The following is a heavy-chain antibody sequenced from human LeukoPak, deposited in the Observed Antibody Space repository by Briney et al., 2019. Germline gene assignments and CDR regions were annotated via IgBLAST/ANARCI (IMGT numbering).Heavy chain of an antibody. CDR2: ISGSSTFI. CDR1: GFTFNSFS. Sequence: GGSLRLSCAASGFTFNSFSMIWVRQAPGKGLEWVSFISGSSTFIHYADSVKGRFTISRDNARYALYLQMSSLRAEDTALYYCASGPDRELRYPYWGQGSLVTVSS. V-gene: IGHV3-21*01. D-gene: IGHD1-7*01. CDR3: ASGPDRELRYPY. J-gene: IGHJ4*02.